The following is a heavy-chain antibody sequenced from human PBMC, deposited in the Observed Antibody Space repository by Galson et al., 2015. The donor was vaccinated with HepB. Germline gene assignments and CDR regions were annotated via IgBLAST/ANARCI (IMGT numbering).Heavy chain of an antibody. CDR3: ARTYSNWFDF. CDR1: GDSVSSSSTV. CDR2: THYRSKWYY. Sequence: CAISGDSVSSSSTVWNWIRQSPSRGLEWLGRTHYRSKWYYDYALSVKSRITINPDTSKNQFSLHLNSVTPEDTAVYYCARTYSNWFDFWGQGTLVTVSS. V-gene: IGHV6-1*01. J-gene: IGHJ5*01. D-gene: IGHD1-26*01.